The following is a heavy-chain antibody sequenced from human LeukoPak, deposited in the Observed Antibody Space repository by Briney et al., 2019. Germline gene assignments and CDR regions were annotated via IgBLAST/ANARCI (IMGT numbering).Heavy chain of an antibody. CDR1: GFTFSSYG. CDR3: ANTFRNKKAYDMDV. D-gene: IGHD1/OR15-1a*01. J-gene: IGHJ6*02. Sequence: GGSLRLSCAASGFTFSSYGMHWVRQAPGKGLEWVAVISYDGSNKYYADSVKGRFTISRDNSKNTLYLQMNSLRAEDTAVYYCANTFRNKKAYDMDVWGQGTTDTVSS. V-gene: IGHV3-30*18. CDR2: ISYDGSNK.